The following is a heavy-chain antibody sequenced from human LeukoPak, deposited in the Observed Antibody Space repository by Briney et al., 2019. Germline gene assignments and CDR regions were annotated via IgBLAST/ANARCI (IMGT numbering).Heavy chain of an antibody. D-gene: IGHD2-2*02. CDR3: ARGYCSTTSCYTGPFDY. J-gene: IGHJ4*02. CDR2: ISSSSSYI. CDR1: GFTFSNYS. V-gene: IGHV3-21*01. Sequence: GGSLRLSCAASGFTFSNYSMNWGRQAPGKGLEWVSSISSSSSYIYYADSLKGRFTISRDNAKNSLFLQMNSLRAEDTAVYYCARGYCSTTSCYTGPFDYWGQGTLVTVSS.